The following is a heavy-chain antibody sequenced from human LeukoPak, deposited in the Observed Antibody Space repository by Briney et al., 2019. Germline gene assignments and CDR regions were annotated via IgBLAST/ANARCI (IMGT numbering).Heavy chain of an antibody. D-gene: IGHD3-10*01. Sequence: PGGSLRLSCAASGFTFSGSAMHWVRQASGKGLEWVGRIRSKANSYATAYAASVKGRFTISRDDSKNTAYLQMNSLKTEDTAVYYCTRLDRNYYGSGKYYYYMDVWGKGTTVTVSS. V-gene: IGHV3-73*01. CDR2: IRSKANSYAT. CDR1: GFTFSGSA. J-gene: IGHJ6*03. CDR3: TRLDRNYYGSGKYYYYMDV.